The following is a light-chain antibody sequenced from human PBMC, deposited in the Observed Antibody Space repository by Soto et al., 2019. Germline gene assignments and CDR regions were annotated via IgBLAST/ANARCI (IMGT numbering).Light chain of an antibody. CDR1: SSDVGGYNF. V-gene: IGLV2-14*01. CDR2: EVS. CDR3: SSYTSSSTLGVV. J-gene: IGLJ2*01. Sequence: QSALTQPASVSGSPGQSITISCTGTSSDVGGYNFVSWYQHHPGKAPKLMIYEVSNRPSGVSNRFSGSKSGNTASLAISGLQAEDEADYYCSSYTSSSTLGVVFGGGTKLTV.